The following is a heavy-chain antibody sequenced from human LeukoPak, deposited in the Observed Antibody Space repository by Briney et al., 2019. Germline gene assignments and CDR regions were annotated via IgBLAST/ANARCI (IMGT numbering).Heavy chain of an antibody. V-gene: IGHV4-38-2*02. J-gene: IGHJ4*02. CDR3: AREPLGYNWNDDPLIIDY. CDR1: GYSISSGYY. D-gene: IGHD1-1*01. CDR2: IYTSGST. Sequence: PSETLSLTCTVSGYSISSGYYWGWIRQPPGKGLEWIGRIYTSGSTNYNPSLKSRVTISVDTSKNQFSLKLSSVTAADTAVYYCAREPLGYNWNDDPLIIDYWGQGTLVTVSS.